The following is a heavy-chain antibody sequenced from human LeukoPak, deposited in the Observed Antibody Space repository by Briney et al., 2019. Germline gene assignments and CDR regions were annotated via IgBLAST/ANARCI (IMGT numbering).Heavy chain of an antibody. J-gene: IGHJ4*02. CDR2: IYYTGTI. D-gene: IGHD1-14*01. CDR3: ARHEPRNSPFDY. V-gene: IGHV4-39*01. CDR1: GASISRSTYY. Sequence: SETLSLTCAVSGASISRSTYYWGWTRQTPGKGLEWIASIYYTGTIVYNPSLESRVTMSVDMSKNHSSLKLRSVTAADTAVYYCARHEPRNSPFDYWGQGTLVTVSS.